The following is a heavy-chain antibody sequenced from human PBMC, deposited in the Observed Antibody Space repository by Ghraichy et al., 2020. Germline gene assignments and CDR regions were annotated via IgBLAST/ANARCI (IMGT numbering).Heavy chain of an antibody. V-gene: IGHV4-39*01. Sequence: SETLSLTCTVSGGSISSSSYYWGWIRQPPGKGLEWIGSIYYSGSTYYNPSLKSRVTISVDTSKNQFSLKLSSVTAADTAVYYCARRLEMLWQPRFYYYMDVWGKGTTVTVSS. CDR1: GGSISSSSYY. CDR3: ARRLEMLWQPRFYYYMDV. J-gene: IGHJ6*03. CDR2: IYYSGST. D-gene: IGHD2-21*01.